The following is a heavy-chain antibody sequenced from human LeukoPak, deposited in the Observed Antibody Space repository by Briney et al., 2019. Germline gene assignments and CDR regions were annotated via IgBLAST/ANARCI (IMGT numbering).Heavy chain of an antibody. J-gene: IGHJ5*02. CDR2: IYTSGCT. Sequence: PSETLSLTCTVSGGSISSYYWSWIRQPAGKGLEWIGRIYTSGCTNYNPSLKSRVTMSVDTSKNQFSLKLSSVTAADTAVYYCARSLVVPAAMWFDPWGRGTLVTVSS. CDR1: GGSISSYY. CDR3: ARSLVVPAAMWFDP. V-gene: IGHV4-4*07. D-gene: IGHD2-2*01.